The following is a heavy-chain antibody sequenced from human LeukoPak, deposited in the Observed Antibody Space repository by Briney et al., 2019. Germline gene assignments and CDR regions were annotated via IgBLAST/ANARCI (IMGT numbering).Heavy chain of an antibody. J-gene: IGHJ3*02. CDR1: GFTVSSNY. V-gene: IGHV3-66*01. D-gene: IGHD3-22*01. CDR2: IYSGGST. CDR3: AKDRLGGPVVITTYAFDI. Sequence: GGSLRLSCAASGFTVSSNYMSWVRQAPGKGLEWVSVIYSGGSTYYADSVKGRFTISRDNSKNTLYLQMNSLRAEDTAVYYCAKDRLGGPVVITTYAFDIWGQGTMVTVSS.